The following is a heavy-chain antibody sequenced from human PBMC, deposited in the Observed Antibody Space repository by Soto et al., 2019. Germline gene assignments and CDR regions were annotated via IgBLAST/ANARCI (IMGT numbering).Heavy chain of an antibody. CDR3: AREVVVPAAQGWFDP. CDR2: INHSGST. V-gene: IGHV4-34*01. D-gene: IGHD2-2*01. J-gene: IGHJ5*02. CDR1: GGSFSGYY. Sequence: SETLSLTCAVYGGSFSGYYWSWIRQPPGKGLEWIGEINHSGSTNYNPSLKSRVTISVDTSKNQFSLKLSSVTAADTAVYYCAREVVVPAAQGWFDPWGQGTLVTISS.